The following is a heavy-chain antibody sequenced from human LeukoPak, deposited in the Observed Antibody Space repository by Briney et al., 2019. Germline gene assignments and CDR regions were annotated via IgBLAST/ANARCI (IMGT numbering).Heavy chain of an antibody. CDR1: GFTFSSYA. Sequence: PGGSLRLSCAASGFTFSSYAMHWVRQAPGKGLEWVAVISYDGSNKYYADSVKGRFTISRDNSKNTLYLQMNSLRAEDTAVYYCASRATVTSGWGQGTLVTVSS. CDR3: ASRATVTSG. CDR2: ISYDGSNK. V-gene: IGHV3-30-3*01. J-gene: IGHJ4*02. D-gene: IGHD4-17*01.